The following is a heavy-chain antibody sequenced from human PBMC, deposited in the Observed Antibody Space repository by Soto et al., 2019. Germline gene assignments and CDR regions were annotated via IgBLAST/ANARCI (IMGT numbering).Heavy chain of an antibody. CDR2: IWYDGSNK. CDR3: ASLLGYSSSWYGDGAFDI. CDR1: GFTFSSYG. Sequence: QVQLVESGGGVVQPGRSLRLSCAASGFTFSSYGMHWVRQAPGKGLEWVAVIWYDGSNKYYADSVKGRFTISRDNSKNRLYLQMNSLRAEDTAVYYCASLLGYSSSWYGDGAFDIWGQGTMVTVSS. V-gene: IGHV3-33*01. D-gene: IGHD6-13*01. J-gene: IGHJ3*02.